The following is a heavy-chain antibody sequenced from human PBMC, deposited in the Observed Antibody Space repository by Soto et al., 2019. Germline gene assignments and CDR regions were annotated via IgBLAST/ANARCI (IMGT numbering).Heavy chain of an antibody. D-gene: IGHD2-15*01. V-gene: IGHV3-21*01. CDR2: ISSSSSYI. J-gene: IGHJ5*02. Sequence: EVQLVESGGGLVKPGGSLRLSCAASGFTFSSYSMNWVRQAPGKGLEWVSSISSSSSYIYYADSVKGRFTISRDNAKNYLYLQISSLGAEETAVYYCASERPVVKDKSWFDTWGQGTLVTVSS. CDR3: ASERPVVKDKSWFDT. CDR1: GFTFSSYS.